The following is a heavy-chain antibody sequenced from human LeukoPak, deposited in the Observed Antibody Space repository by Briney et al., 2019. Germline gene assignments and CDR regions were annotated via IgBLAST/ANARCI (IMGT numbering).Heavy chain of an antibody. Sequence: PSETLSLTCAVYGGSFSGYYWSWIRQPPGKGLEWIGEINHSGSTNYNPSLKSRVTISVDTSKNQFSLKLSSVTAADTAVYYCARDSGSYYVYWGQGTLVTVSS. CDR3: ARDSGSYYVY. CDR1: GGSFSGYY. V-gene: IGHV4-34*01. CDR2: INHSGST. J-gene: IGHJ4*02. D-gene: IGHD1-26*01.